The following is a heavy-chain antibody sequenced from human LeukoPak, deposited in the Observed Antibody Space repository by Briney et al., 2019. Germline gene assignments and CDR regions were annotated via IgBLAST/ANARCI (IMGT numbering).Heavy chain of an antibody. V-gene: IGHV1-8*03. Sequence: GESLKISCKGSGYSFTSYWIGWVRQATGQGLEWMGWMNPNSGNTGYAQKFQGRVTITRNTSISTAYMELSSLRSEDTAVYYCARRNRGRRSSSWYVDYWGQGTLVTVSS. D-gene: IGHD6-13*01. CDR3: ARRNRGRRSSSWYVDY. CDR2: MNPNSGNT. CDR1: GYSFTSYW. J-gene: IGHJ4*02.